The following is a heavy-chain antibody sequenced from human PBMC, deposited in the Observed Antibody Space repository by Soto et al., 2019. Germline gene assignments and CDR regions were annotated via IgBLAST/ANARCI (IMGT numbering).Heavy chain of an antibody. CDR1: GGSFSGYY. J-gene: IGHJ4*02. CDR2: INHSGST. CDR3: ARGLNPNSSGSF. V-gene: IGHV4-34*01. Sequence: SETLSLTCAVYGGSFSGYYWSWIRQPPGKGLEWIGEINHSGSTNYNPSNKSRVTISVDTSKNQFSLKLSSVTAADTAVYYCARGLNPNSSGSFWGQGTLVTVSS. D-gene: IGHD6-19*01.